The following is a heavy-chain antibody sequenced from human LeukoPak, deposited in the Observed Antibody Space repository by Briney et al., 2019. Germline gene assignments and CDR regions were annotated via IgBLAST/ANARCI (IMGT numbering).Heavy chain of an antibody. CDR1: GFTFSSCG. V-gene: IGHV3-23*01. CDR2: ISGSGGST. Sequence: GGSLRLSCAASGFTFSSCGMSWVRQAPGKGLEWVSAISGSGGSTYYADSVKGRFTISRDNAKNTLYLQMNSLRAEDTAVYYCARATRSGYCSGGSCYSAWGQGTPVTVSS. J-gene: IGHJ5*02. D-gene: IGHD2-15*01. CDR3: ARATRSGYCSGGSCYSA.